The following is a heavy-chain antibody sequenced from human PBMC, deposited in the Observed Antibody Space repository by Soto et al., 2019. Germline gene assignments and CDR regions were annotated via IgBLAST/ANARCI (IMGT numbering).Heavy chain of an antibody. D-gene: IGHD1-20*01. J-gene: IGHJ4*02. CDR3: TRETVAGITGLDY. CDR2: ISVSDAFI. V-gene: IGHV3-23*01. Sequence: EVQLLESGGDLVKPGGSLRLSCAASGFNVGAFAVTWVRQAPGKGLEWVSGISVSDAFIYYADSVRGRFSISRDASENILYLQMNSLRVDDTALYYCTRETVAGITGLDYWGPGTLVTVSS. CDR1: GFNVGAFA.